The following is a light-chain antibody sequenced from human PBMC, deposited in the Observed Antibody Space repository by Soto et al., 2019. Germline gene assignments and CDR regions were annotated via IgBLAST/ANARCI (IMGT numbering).Light chain of an antibody. Sequence: QSALTQPASVSGSPEQSITISCTGTSSDVGGYNYVSWYQQHPGKAPKLMIYEVSNRPSGVSNRFSGSKSGNTASLTISGLQADDEADYYCSSYTSSSTLVFGTGTKLTVL. V-gene: IGLV2-14*01. J-gene: IGLJ1*01. CDR1: SSDVGGYNY. CDR2: EVS. CDR3: SSYTSSSTLV.